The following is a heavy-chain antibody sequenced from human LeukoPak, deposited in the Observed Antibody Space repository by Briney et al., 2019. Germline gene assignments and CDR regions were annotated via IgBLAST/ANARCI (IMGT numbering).Heavy chain of an antibody. CDR2: ISAYNGNT. CDR3: ARDRIQLWLLADGMDV. V-gene: IGHV1-18*01. CDR1: GYTFTSYG. Sequence: ASVTVSCAASGYTFTSYGISWVRQAPGQGLEWMGWISAYNGNTNYAQKLQGRVTMTTDTSTSTAYMELRSLRSDDTAVYYCARDRIQLWLLADGMDVWGQGTTVTVSS. D-gene: IGHD5-18*01. J-gene: IGHJ6*02.